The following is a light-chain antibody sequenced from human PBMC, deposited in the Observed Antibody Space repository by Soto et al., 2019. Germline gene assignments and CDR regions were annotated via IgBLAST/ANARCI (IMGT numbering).Light chain of an antibody. CDR2: DGS. V-gene: IGLV2-11*01. CDR1: SSDVGRYNY. Sequence: QSALTQPRSVSGSPGQSVTISCTGTSSDVGRYNYVSWYQHHPGKAPKLMIYDGSTRPSGVPDRFSGSKSGTTASLTISGLQAEDEADYYCCSYAGSPYVFGTGTKVTVL. CDR3: CSYAGSPYV. J-gene: IGLJ1*01.